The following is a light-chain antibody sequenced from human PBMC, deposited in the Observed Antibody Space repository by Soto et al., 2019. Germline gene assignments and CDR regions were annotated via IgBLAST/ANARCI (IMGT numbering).Light chain of an antibody. CDR2: EGS. J-gene: IGLJ2*01. CDR1: SSDVGSYNL. CDR3: CSYAGSSTWV. Sequence: QSALTQPASVSGSPGQSITISCTGTSSDVGSYNLVSWYQQHPGKDTNLMIYEGSKRPSGVSNRFSGSKSGNTASLTISGLQAEDEADYYCCSYAGSSTWVFGGGTKLTVL. V-gene: IGLV2-23*01.